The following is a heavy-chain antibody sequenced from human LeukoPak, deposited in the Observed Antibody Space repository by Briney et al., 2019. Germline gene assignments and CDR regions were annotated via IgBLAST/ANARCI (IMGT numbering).Heavy chain of an antibody. Sequence: PSETLSLTCTVSGGSISSYYWSWIRQPPGKGLEWIGYIYYSGSTNYNPSLKSRVTISVDTSKNQFSLKLSSVTAADTAVYYCARGLWFGELLGWGQGTLVTVSS. J-gene: IGHJ4*02. CDR2: IYYSGST. V-gene: IGHV4-59*01. CDR3: ARGLWFGELLG. D-gene: IGHD3-10*01. CDR1: GGSISSYY.